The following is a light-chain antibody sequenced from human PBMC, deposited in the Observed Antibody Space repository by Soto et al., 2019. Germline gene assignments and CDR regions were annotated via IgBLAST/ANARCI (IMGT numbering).Light chain of an antibody. CDR2: AAS. CDR3: QRYNTVPPWE. J-gene: IGKJ1*01. V-gene: IGKV1-27*01. CDR1: QGIANY. Sequence: DIQMTQTPSSLSAFVGDRVTITCRASQGIANYLAWYQQKPGKVPRLLIYAASTLQSGVPSRFSGSGSGTDLTLTISSLQPEDIATYYCQRYNTVPPWEFGQGTTVEIK.